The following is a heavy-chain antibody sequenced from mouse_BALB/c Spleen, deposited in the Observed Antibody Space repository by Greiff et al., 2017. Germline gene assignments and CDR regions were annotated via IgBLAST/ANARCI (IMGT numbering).Heavy chain of an antibody. J-gene: IGHJ3*01. CDR1: GFTFSSYT. CDR3: ARLATMTYFAY. Sequence: EVMLVESGGGLVKPGGSLKLSCAASGFTFSSYTMSWVRQTPEKRLEWVATISSGGGNTYYPDSVKGRFTISRDKAKNNLYLQMSSLRSEDTALYYCARLATMTYFAYWGQGTLVTVSA. D-gene: IGHD2-4*01. CDR2: ISSGGGNT. V-gene: IGHV5-9*03.